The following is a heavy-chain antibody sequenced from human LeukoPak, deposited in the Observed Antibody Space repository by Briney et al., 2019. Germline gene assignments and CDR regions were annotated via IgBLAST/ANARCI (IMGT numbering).Heavy chain of an antibody. Sequence: ASVKVSCKASGYTFTSYGISWVRQAPGQGLEWMGWISAYNGNTNYAQKLQGRVTMTTDTSTGTAYMELRSLRSDDTAVYYCARDWNYDSSGYGSWFDPWGQGTLVTVSS. CDR3: ARDWNYDSSGYGSWFDP. D-gene: IGHD3-22*01. CDR2: ISAYNGNT. J-gene: IGHJ5*02. V-gene: IGHV1-18*01. CDR1: GYTFTSYG.